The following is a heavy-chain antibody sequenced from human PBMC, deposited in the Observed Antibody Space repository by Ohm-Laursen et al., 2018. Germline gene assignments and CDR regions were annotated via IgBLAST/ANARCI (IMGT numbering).Heavy chain of an antibody. CDR1: GESSSGYF. V-gene: IGHV4-34*01. D-gene: IGHD6-19*01. Sequence: TLSLTCAVNGESSSGYFLNWIRQPPGKGLEWIGEINQSGSTKYNPSLKRRVTLSADSSNSQFSLRLTSVTAADTATYYCARGSGFFKLDVWGQGTTVTVSS. CDR3: ARGSGFFKLDV. J-gene: IGHJ6*02. CDR2: INQSGST.